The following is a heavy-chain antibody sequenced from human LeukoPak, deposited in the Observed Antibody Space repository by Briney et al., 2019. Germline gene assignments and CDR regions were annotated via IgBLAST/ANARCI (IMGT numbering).Heavy chain of an antibody. CDR2: IRYDGSNK. CDR1: GFTFSSYG. D-gene: IGHD3-10*01. Sequence: GGSLRLSCAASGFTFSSYGMHWVRQAPGKGLEWVAFIRYDGSNKYYADSVKGRFTVSRDNSKNTLYLQMNSLRAEDTAVYYCAKERGELLWFGGLDYWGQGILVTVSS. V-gene: IGHV3-30*02. CDR3: AKERGELLWFGGLDY. J-gene: IGHJ4*02.